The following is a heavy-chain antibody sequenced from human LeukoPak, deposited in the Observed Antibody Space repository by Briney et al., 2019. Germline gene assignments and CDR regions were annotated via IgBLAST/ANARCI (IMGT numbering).Heavy chain of an antibody. CDR3: ARLPRRGPYYYGMDV. CDR1: GGSISSYY. CDR2: IYYSGST. V-gene: IGHV4-59*01. Sequence: PSETLSLTFTVSGGSISSYYWSWIRQPPGKGLEWIGYIYYSGSTNYNPSLKSRVTISVDTSKNQFSLKLSSVTAADTAVYYCARLPRRGPYYYGMDVWGQGTTVTVSS. J-gene: IGHJ6*02. D-gene: IGHD2-15*01.